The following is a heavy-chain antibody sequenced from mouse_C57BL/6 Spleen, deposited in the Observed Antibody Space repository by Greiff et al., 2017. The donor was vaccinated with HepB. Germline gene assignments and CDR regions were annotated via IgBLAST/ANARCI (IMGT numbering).Heavy chain of an antibody. J-gene: IGHJ2*01. CDR1: GFTFSSYA. Sequence: EVNLVESGGGLVKPGGSLKLSCAASGFTFSSYAMSWVRQTPEKRLEWVATISDGGSYTYYPDNVKGRFTISRDNAKNNLYLQMSHLKSEDTAMYYCARGRSSYFDYWGQGTTLTVSS. CDR2: ISDGGSYT. CDR3: ARGRSSYFDY. V-gene: IGHV5-4*03.